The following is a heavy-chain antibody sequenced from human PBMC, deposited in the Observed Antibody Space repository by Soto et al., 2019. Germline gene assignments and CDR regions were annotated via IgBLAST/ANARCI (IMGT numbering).Heavy chain of an antibody. Sequence: ASVKVSCKVSGYRLTEPAMHWVRQAPGKGLEWMGGFNPGDGETIYAQNFQGRVTMTEDRSTDTAYMELSSLRSEDTAVYYCAMPVYGDNPGRAAFDLWGQGTKVTVSS. J-gene: IGHJ3*01. CDR2: FNPGDGET. CDR3: AMPVYGDNPGRAAFDL. CDR1: GYRLTEPA. V-gene: IGHV1-24*01. D-gene: IGHD4-17*01.